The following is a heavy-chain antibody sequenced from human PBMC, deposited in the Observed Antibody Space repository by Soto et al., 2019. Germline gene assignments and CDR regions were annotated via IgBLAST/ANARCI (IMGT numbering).Heavy chain of an antibody. CDR2: IYYSGST. J-gene: IGHJ6*03. V-gene: IGHV4-59*08. CDR3: ARDNWNPRYYYYYMDV. CDR1: GGSISSYY. Sequence: QVQLQESGPGLVKPSETLSLTCTVSGGSISSYYWSWIRQPPGKGLEWIGYIYYSGSTNYNPSLKSRVTISVDTSKNQFSLKLSSVTAADTAVYYCARDNWNPRYYYYYMDVWGKGTTVTVSS. D-gene: IGHD1-20*01.